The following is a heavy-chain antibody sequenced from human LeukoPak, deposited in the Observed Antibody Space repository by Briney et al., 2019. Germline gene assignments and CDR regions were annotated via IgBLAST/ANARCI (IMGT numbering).Heavy chain of an antibody. CDR2: ISGSGGST. CDR3: VRLSRVYYR. Sequence: PGGSLRLSCAASGFTFSSYAMSWVRQAPGKGLEWVSAISGSGGSTYYADSVKGRFTISRDNAKNSLYLQMNSLRAEDTALYYCVRLSRVYYRWAREPLVTVSS. J-gene: IGHJ5*02. V-gene: IGHV3-23*01. CDR1: GFTFSSYA. D-gene: IGHD3-3*01.